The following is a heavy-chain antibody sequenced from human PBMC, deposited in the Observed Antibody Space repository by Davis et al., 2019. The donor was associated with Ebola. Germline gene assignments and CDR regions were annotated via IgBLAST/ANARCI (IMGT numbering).Heavy chain of an antibody. CDR1: GFTFSSYG. D-gene: IGHD6-13*01. J-gene: IGHJ6*02. CDR2: IWYDGSNK. V-gene: IGHV3-33*01. Sequence: PGGSLRLSCAASGFTFSSYGMHWVRQAPGKGLEWVAVIWYDGSNKYYADSVKGRFTISRDNSKNTLYLQMNSLRAEDTAVYYCARDLLAAAGKRDYYYYGMDVWGQGTTVTVSS. CDR3: ARDLLAAAGKRDYYYYGMDV.